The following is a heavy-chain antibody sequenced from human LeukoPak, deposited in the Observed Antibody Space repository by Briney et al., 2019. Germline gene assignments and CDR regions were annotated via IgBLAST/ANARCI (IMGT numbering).Heavy chain of an antibody. Sequence: GGSLRLSCAASGFTFSSYAMSWVRQAPGKGLEWVSAISGSGGSTYYADSVKGRFTISRDNSKNTLYLQMNSLRAEDTAVYYCAKEPGGAYYYVSSGQGIVDYWGQGTLVTVSS. CDR3: AKEPGGAYYYVSSGQGIVDY. V-gene: IGHV3-23*01. CDR1: GFTFSSYA. CDR2: ISGSGGST. D-gene: IGHD3-22*01. J-gene: IGHJ4*02.